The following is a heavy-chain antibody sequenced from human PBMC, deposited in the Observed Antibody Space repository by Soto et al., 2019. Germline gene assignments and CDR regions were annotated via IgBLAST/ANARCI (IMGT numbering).Heavy chain of an antibody. CDR1: GFTFSSYA. J-gene: IGHJ3*02. D-gene: IGHD6-25*01. V-gene: IGHV3-23*01. Sequence: GGSLRLSCAASGFTFSSYAMSWVRQAPGKGLEWVSAISGSGGSTYYADSVKGRFTISRDNSKNTLYLQMNSLRAEDTATYYCAKFKGGVNDGLDIWGQGTMVTVSS. CDR3: AKFKGGVNDGLDI. CDR2: ISGSGGST.